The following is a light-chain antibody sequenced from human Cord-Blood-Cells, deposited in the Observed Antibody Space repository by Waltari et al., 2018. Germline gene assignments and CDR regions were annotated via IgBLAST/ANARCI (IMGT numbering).Light chain of an antibody. Sequence: IVLTQSQATLSLSPEESATLSCRASQSVSSYLAWYQQKPGQAPRLLIYDASNRATGIPARFSGSGSGTDFTLTISSLEPEDFAVYYCQQRSNWYTFGQGTKLEIK. CDR3: QQRSNWYT. J-gene: IGKJ2*01. V-gene: IGKV3-11*01. CDR2: DAS. CDR1: QSVSSY.